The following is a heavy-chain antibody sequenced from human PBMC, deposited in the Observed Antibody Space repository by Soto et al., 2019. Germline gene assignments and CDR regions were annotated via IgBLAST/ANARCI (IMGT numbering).Heavy chain of an antibody. D-gene: IGHD3-22*01. CDR3: ARERENYGSSDSF. CDR2: ISSSSSYI. Sequence: NPGGSLRLSCAASGFTFSSYSMNWVRQAPGKGLEWVSSISSSSSYIYYADSVKGRFTISRDNAKNSLYLQMNSLRAEDTAVYYCARERENYGSSDSFWGQGTMVTVSS. J-gene: IGHJ3*01. CDR1: GFTFSSYS. V-gene: IGHV3-21*01.